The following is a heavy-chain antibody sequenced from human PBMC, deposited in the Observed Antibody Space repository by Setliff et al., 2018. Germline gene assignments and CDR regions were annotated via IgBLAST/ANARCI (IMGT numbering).Heavy chain of an antibody. D-gene: IGHD3-10*01. CDR3: ARDDYGSGSWPAGI. V-gene: IGHV4-30-4*02. CDR2: IFYTGST. J-gene: IGHJ3*02. CDR1: GDSISSGDYY. Sequence: SETLSLTCTVSGDSISSGDYYWNWIRQPPGKGLEWIGNIFYTGSTYYNPSLKSRVTISVDTSKNQFSLKLSSVTAADTAVYYCARDDYGSGSWPAGIWGQGTMVTVSS.